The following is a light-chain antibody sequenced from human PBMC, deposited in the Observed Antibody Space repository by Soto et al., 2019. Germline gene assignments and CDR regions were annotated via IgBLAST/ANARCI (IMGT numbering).Light chain of an antibody. CDR2: EDS. Sequence: QSALTQPASVSGSPGQSITISCTGTISDIETYNLVSWYQQYPGQAPKLLIYEDSKRPSGVSDRFSGSKSVNTASLTIYGLQAEDEADYHCCSFAGRNTFVFGAGTKVTVL. J-gene: IGLJ1*01. CDR1: ISDIETYNL. V-gene: IGLV2-23*01. CDR3: CSFAGRNTFV.